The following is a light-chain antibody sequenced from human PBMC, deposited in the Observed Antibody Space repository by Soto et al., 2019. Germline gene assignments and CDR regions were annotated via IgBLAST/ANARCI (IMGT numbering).Light chain of an antibody. J-gene: IGLJ2*01. V-gene: IGLV2-8*01. CDR2: EVS. Sequence: QSALTHPPSASGSPGQSVTISCTGTSSDVGYYNYVSWYQQHPGKAPKLMIYEVSKRPSGVPDRFSGSKSGNTASLTVSGLKAEDEADYYCSSYAGSNNLVFGGGTKLTVL. CDR1: SSDVGYYNY. CDR3: SSYAGSNNLV.